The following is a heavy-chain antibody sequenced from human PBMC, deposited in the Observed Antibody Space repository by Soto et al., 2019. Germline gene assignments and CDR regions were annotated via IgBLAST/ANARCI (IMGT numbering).Heavy chain of an antibody. V-gene: IGHV3-30*03. CDR3: APPPTLGMDV. J-gene: IGHJ6*02. CDR2: ISYDGSNK. D-gene: IGHD3-16*01. Sequence: QVQLVESGGGVVQPGRSLRLSCAASGFTFSIYGMHWVRQAPGKGLEWVAVISYDGSNKYYADSVKGRFTISRDNSKNTLYLQMNSLRAEDTAVYYCAPPPTLGMDVWGQGTTVTVSS. CDR1: GFTFSIYG.